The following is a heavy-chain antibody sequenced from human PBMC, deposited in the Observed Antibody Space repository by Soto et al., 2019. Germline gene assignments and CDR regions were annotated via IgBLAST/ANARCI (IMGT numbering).Heavy chain of an antibody. CDR2: IYYSGST. Sequence: ASETLSLTCTVSGGSISSSSYYWGWIRQPPGKGLEWIGSIYYSGSTYYNPSLKSRVTISVDTSKNQFSLKLSSVTAADTAVYYCARARHVAAAGKNWFDPWGQGTLVTVSS. J-gene: IGHJ5*02. D-gene: IGHD6-13*01. CDR3: ARARHVAAAGKNWFDP. V-gene: IGHV4-39*01. CDR1: GGSISSSSYY.